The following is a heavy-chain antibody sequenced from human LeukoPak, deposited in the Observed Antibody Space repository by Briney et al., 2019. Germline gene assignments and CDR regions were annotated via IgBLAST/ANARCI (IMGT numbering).Heavy chain of an antibody. CDR3: ARGLSPAALDY. V-gene: IGHV3-21*01. J-gene: IGHJ4*02. CDR1: GFTFSSYA. D-gene: IGHD2-2*01. Sequence: GGSLRLSCAASGFTFSSYAMSWVRQAPGKGLEWVSSISSSSSYIYYADSVKGRFTISRDNAKNSLYLQMNSLRAEDTAVYYCARGLSPAALDYWGQGTLVTVSS. CDR2: ISSSSSYI.